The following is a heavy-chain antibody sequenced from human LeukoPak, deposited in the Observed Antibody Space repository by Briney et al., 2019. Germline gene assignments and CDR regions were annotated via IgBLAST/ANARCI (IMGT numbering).Heavy chain of an antibody. CDR1: GFTFSSYA. CDR3: ERDYGGIDY. Sequence: GGSLRLSCAASGFTFSSYAMNWVRQAPGKGLEWLSYISSDSSTIYSADSVKGRFTISRGNAKNSLYLQMHSLRAEDTAVYYCERDYGGIDYWGQGTLVTVSS. J-gene: IGHJ4*02. CDR2: ISSDSSTI. V-gene: IGHV3-48*01. D-gene: IGHD3-10*01.